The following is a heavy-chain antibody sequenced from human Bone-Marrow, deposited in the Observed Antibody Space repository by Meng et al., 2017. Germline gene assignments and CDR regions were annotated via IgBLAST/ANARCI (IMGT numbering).Heavy chain of an antibody. Sequence: GESLKISCAASGFTFSSYAMSWVRQAPGKGLEWVSYISSSANTMFYADSVKGRFTISRNNVENSLYLKMNSMRAEDTAVYYCARDRITMVRGVIITQNFDYWGQGTLVTVSS. J-gene: IGHJ4*02. V-gene: IGHV3-48*03. CDR2: ISSSANTM. D-gene: IGHD3-10*01. CDR1: GFTFSSYA. CDR3: ARDRITMVRGVIITQNFDY.